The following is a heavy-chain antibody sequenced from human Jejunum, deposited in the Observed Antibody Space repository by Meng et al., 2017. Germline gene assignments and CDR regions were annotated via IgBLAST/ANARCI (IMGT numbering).Heavy chain of an antibody. CDR2: TYYRSKWYN. J-gene: IGHJ5*02. V-gene: IGHV6-1*01. D-gene: IGHD3-22*01. CDR1: GDSVSSNSAA. CDR3: ARGGYDSSGYYRWFDP. Sequence: SCVISGDSVSSNSAARNWFRQSPSRGLEWLGRTYYRSKWYNDYAVSVKSRITVTPDTSKNHFSLQLNSVTPEDTAVYYCARGGYDSSGYYRWFDPWGQGTLVTVSS.